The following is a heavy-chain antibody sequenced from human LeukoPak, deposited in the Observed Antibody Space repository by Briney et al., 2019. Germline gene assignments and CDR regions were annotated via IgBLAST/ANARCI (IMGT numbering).Heavy chain of an antibody. J-gene: IGHJ6*03. CDR3: AKVMKGSERLTMVRGVIIKTAGLYYMDV. CDR1: GFTLSSYA. CDR2: ISASSGST. D-gene: IGHD3-10*01. Sequence: PGGSLRLSCAASGFTLSSYAMSWVRQAPGKGLEWVSSISASSGSTNYADYEKGRFTISRDNSKNTVYLQMNSLRAEDTAVYYCAKVMKGSERLTMVRGVIIKTAGLYYMDVWGKGTTVTVSS. V-gene: IGHV3-23*01.